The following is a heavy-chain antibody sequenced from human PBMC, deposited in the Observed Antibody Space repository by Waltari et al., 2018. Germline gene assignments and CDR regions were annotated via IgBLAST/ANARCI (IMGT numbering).Heavy chain of an antibody. CDR1: GYTLTELS. J-gene: IGHJ2*01. Sequence: QVQLVQSGAEVKKPGASVKVSCKVSGYTLTELSMHWVRQAHGNGLEWMGGFDPEDGETIYAQKFQGRVTMTEDTSTDTAYMELSSLRSEDTAVYYCATDQDYYGSGSYPRYFDLWGRGTLVTVSS. V-gene: IGHV1-24*01. CDR2: FDPEDGET. D-gene: IGHD3-10*01. CDR3: ATDQDYYGSGSYPRYFDL.